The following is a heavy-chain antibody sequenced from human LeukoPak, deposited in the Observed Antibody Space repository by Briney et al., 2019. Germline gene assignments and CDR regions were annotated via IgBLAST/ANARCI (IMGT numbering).Heavy chain of an antibody. V-gene: IGHV1-2*02. D-gene: IGHD6-13*01. J-gene: IGHJ3*02. Sequence: APVKVSCKASEYTFTGYYIHWVRQAPGQGLEWMGWINSNSGGTNYAPKFQGRVTMTRDTSISTAYMELNSLRSDDTAVYYCARAEYSSSWSGLDIWGQGTMVTVSS. CDR1: EYTFTGYY. CDR2: INSNSGGT. CDR3: ARAEYSSSWSGLDI.